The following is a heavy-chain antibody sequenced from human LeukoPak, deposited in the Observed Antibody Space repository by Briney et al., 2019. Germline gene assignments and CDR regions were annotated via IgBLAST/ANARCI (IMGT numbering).Heavy chain of an antibody. CDR3: ARAQILYYYDSSGYYEYRDYYYYGMDV. Sequence: ASVKVSCKVSGYTLTELSMHWVRQAPGKGLEWMGGFDPEDGETIYAQKFQGRVTMTEDTSTDTAYMELSSLRSEDTAVYYCARAQILYYYDSSGYYEYRDYYYYGMDVWGQGTTVTVSS. J-gene: IGHJ6*02. D-gene: IGHD3-22*01. V-gene: IGHV1-24*01. CDR1: GYTLTELS. CDR2: FDPEDGET.